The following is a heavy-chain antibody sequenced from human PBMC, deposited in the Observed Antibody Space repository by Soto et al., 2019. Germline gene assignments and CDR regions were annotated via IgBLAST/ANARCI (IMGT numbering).Heavy chain of an antibody. CDR3: VKDFDY. CDR1: GFTLSNYC. CDR2: IKSDGSGT. J-gene: IGHJ4*02. V-gene: IGHV3-74*01. Sequence: GESLRLSCADPGFTLSNYCRHWVRQAPGKGPMWVSGIKSDGSGTYHAASVKGRFTISRDNSKNTLYLQMNSLRADDTALYYCVKDFDYWGRGTLVTVSS.